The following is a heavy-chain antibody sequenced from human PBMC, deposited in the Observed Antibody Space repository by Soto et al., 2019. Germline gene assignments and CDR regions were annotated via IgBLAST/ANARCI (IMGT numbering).Heavy chain of an antibody. CDR2: INHSGSS. CDR3: ASPSVDCGGDCYYFGH. Sequence: LSLTCGVSGGSFGGYYWSWIRQPPGKGLEWIGEINHSGSSNYNPSLKSRVTISIDTSKNQFSLKLTSVTAADTAVYYCASPSVDCGGDCYYFGHWGQGTLVTVSS. V-gene: IGHV4-34*01. J-gene: IGHJ4*02. CDR1: GGSFGGYY. D-gene: IGHD2-21*02.